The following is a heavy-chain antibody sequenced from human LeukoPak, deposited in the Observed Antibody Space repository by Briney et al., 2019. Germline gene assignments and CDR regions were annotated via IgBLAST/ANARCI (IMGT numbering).Heavy chain of an antibody. CDR2: IIPIFGTA. CDR3: AREGDGYRYDY. V-gene: IGHV1-69*05. D-gene: IGHD5-24*01. J-gene: IGHJ4*02. CDR1: GGTFSSYA. Sequence: SVKVSCKASGGTFSSYAISWVRQAPGQGLEWMGRIIPIFGTANYTQKFQGRVTITTDESTSTAYKELSSLRSEDTAVYYCAREGDGYRYDYWGQGTLVTVSS.